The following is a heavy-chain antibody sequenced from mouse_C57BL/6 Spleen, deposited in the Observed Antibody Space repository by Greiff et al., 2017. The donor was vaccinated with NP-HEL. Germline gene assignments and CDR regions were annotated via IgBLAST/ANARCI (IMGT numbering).Heavy chain of an antibody. J-gene: IGHJ2*01. CDR3: ARGGGYDPFDY. D-gene: IGHD2-2*01. V-gene: IGHV1-26*01. Sequence: EVQLQQSGPELVKPGASVKISCKASGYTFTDYYMNWVKQSHGKSLEWIGDINPNNGGTSYNQKFKGKATLTVDKSSSTAYMELRSLTSEDSAVYYCARGGGYDPFDYWGQGTTLTVSS. CDR1: GYTFTDYY. CDR2: INPNNGGT.